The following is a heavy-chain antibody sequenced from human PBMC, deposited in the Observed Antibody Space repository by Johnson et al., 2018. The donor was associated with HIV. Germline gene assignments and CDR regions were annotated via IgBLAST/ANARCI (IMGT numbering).Heavy chain of an antibody. D-gene: IGHD4-23*01. V-gene: IGHV3-30*04. J-gene: IGHJ3*02. Sequence: QVQLVESGGGVVQPGRSLRLSCAASGFTFSSYAMHWVRQAPGKGLEWVAVISYDGSNKYYADSVKGRFTISRDNSKNTLYLQMNSLRAEDTAVYYCAKDLGDYGSNYSFDIWGQGTMVTVSS. CDR2: ISYDGSNK. CDR1: GFTFSSYA. CDR3: AKDLGDYGSNYSFDI.